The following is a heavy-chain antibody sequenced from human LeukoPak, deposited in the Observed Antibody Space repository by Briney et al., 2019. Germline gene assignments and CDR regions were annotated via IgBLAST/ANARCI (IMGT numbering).Heavy chain of an antibody. CDR2: IYHSGST. CDR1: GYSISSGYY. Sequence: WGTLALTCTVSGYSISSGYYWGWIRQPPGKGLEWIGSIYHSGSTYYNPSLKSRVTISVDTSKNQFSLKLSSVTAADTAVYYCARDLYMVRGVIIRGEDYWGQGTLVTVSS. J-gene: IGHJ4*02. CDR3: ARDLYMVRGVIIRGEDY. V-gene: IGHV4-38-2*02. D-gene: IGHD3-10*01.